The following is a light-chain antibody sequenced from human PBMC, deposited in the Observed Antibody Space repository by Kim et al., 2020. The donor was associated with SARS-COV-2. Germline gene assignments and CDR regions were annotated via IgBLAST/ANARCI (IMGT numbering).Light chain of an antibody. V-gene: IGKV3-20*01. CDR3: QKYGSSPPYT. Sequence: EIVLTQSPGTLSLSPGERATLSCRASQSVSSSYLAWYQQKPGQAPRLLIYGASSRATGIPDRFSGSGSGTDFTLTISRLEPEDFAVYYCQKYGSSPPYTFGQGTKLEI. CDR2: GAS. J-gene: IGKJ2*01. CDR1: QSVSSSY.